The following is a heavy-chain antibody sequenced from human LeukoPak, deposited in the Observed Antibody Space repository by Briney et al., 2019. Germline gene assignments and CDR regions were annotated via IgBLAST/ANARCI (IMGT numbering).Heavy chain of an antibody. CDR3: ARDFHLYGSGSYSDY. D-gene: IGHD3-10*01. J-gene: IGHJ4*02. V-gene: IGHV3-48*04. CDR2: ISSSSSTI. Sequence: GGSLRLSCAASGFTFSSYSMNWVRQAPGKGLEWVSYISSSSSTIYYADSVKGRFTISRDNAKNLLYLQMNSLRAEDTAVYYCARDFHLYGSGSYSDYWGQGTLVTVSS. CDR1: GFTFSSYS.